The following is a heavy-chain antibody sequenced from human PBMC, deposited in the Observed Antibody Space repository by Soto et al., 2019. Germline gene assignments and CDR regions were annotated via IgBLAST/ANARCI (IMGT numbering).Heavy chain of an antibody. CDR3: AVPGAGDFDY. D-gene: IGHD6-13*01. CDR1: GASISTNNW. V-gene: IGHV4-4*02. CDR2: VDHSGST. J-gene: IGHJ4*02. Sequence: SETLSLTCAVSGASISTNNWWSWVRQPPGKGLEWIGEVDHSGSTNCNPSLKSRVTISIDKSKNQFSLRLTSMTAADTAVYYCAVPGAGDFDYWSQGTLVTVSS.